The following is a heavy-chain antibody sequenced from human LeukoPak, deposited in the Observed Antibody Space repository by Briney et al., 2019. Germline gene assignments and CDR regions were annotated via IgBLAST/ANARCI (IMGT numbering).Heavy chain of an antibody. V-gene: IGHV4-59*03. CDR1: GGSISSYY. Sequence: SETLSLTCNVSGGSISSYYWSWIRQPPGKGLEWIGFVYYTGNTNYSPSLKSRVSISLETSKNRFSLKVTSVTAADTAVYYCAAGWGIDAFDFWGQGTLVT. D-gene: IGHD7-27*01. J-gene: IGHJ3*01. CDR2: VYYTGNT. CDR3: AAGWGIDAFDF.